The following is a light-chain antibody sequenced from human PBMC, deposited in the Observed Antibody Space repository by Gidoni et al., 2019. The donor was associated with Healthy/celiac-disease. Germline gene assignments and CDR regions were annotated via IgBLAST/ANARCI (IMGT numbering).Light chain of an antibody. CDR3: QQYNSYTWT. Sequence: DIPMTQSPSTLSASVGDRVTITCRASQSISSWLAWYQQKPGKAPKLLIYKASSLESGVPSRFSGSGSGTEFTLTISSLQADDFANYYCQQYNSYTWTFGQGTKVEIK. CDR1: QSISSW. J-gene: IGKJ1*01. V-gene: IGKV1-5*03. CDR2: KAS.